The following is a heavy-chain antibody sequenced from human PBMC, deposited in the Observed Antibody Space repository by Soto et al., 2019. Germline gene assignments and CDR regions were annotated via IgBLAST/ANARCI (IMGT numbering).Heavy chain of an antibody. D-gene: IGHD6-13*01. CDR3: ARRIVEYSSSWYSSPMDV. CDR1: GFTFSSYA. J-gene: IGHJ6*02. V-gene: IGHV3-23*01. Sequence: GGSLRLSCAASGFTFSSYAMSWVRQAPGKGLEWVSAISGSGGSTYYADSVKGRFTISRDNSKNTLYLQMNSLRAEDTAVYYCARRIVEYSSSWYSSPMDVWGQGTTVTVSS. CDR2: ISGSGGST.